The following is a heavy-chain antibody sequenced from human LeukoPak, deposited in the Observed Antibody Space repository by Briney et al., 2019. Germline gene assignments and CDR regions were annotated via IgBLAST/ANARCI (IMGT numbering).Heavy chain of an antibody. J-gene: IGHJ4*02. D-gene: IGHD6-19*01. CDR3: ARELYSSGWYGIDY. CDR1: GYSISSAYY. V-gene: IGHV4-38-2*02. CDR2: MYHSGST. Sequence: PSETLSLTCSVSGYSISSAYYWGWIRQPPGKGLEWIGTMYHSGSTNYNPSLKSRVTISVDTSKNQFSLKLSSVTAADTAVYYCARELYSSGWYGIDYWGQGTLVTVSS.